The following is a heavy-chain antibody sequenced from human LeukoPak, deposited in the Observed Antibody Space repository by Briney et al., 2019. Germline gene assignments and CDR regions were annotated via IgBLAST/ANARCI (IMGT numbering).Heavy chain of an antibody. V-gene: IGHV3-9*01. J-gene: IGHJ4*02. CDR3: ARSSAVAVYFDY. Sequence: GGSLRLSCAASGFTFYDYAMHWVRQAPGKGLEWVSGISWNSGSIGYADSVKGRFTISRDNAKNSLYLQMNSLRAEDTAVYYCARSSAVAVYFDYWGQGTLVTVSS. CDR2: ISWNSGSI. CDR1: GFTFYDYA. D-gene: IGHD6-19*01.